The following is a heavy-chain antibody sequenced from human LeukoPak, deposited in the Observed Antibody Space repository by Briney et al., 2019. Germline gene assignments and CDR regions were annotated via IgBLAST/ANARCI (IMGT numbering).Heavy chain of an antibody. CDR3: AKDPRSSDRYFDWLLSFDY. CDR2: ISGSGGST. Sequence: PGGSLRLSCAASGFTFSSYAMSWVRQALGKGLEWVSAISGSGGSTYYADSVKGRFTISRDNSKNTLYLQMNSRRAEDTAVYYCAKDPRSSDRYFDWLLSFDYWGQGTLVTVSS. D-gene: IGHD3-9*01. V-gene: IGHV3-23*01. CDR1: GFTFSSYA. J-gene: IGHJ4*02.